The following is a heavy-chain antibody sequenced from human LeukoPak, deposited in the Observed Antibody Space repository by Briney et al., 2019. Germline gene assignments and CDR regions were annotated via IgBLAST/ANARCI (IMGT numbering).Heavy chain of an antibody. Sequence: PGGSLRLSCAASGFHFSDYYMTWIRQAPGKGLEWVSYISSSGSPTYYADSVKGRFTISRDNSKNTLYLQMNSLRAEDTAVYYCASIGGYLDYWGQGTLVTVSS. V-gene: IGHV3-11*01. CDR2: ISSSGSPT. CDR3: ASIGGYLDY. CDR1: GFHFSDYY. D-gene: IGHD2-15*01. J-gene: IGHJ4*02.